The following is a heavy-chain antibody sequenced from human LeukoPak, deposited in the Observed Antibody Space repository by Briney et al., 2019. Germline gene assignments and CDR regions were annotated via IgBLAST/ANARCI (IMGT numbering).Heavy chain of an antibody. Sequence: SETLSLTCSVSGASVSSYYWSWVRQSPDKGLEWIGYVYHSGSSSNPSPQSRVTISQDTSRNQFSLKMTSVTAADTAVYYCAKLLGEEYWGQGTLVVVSS. CDR2: VYHSGS. J-gene: IGHJ4*02. D-gene: IGHD6-6*01. CDR1: GASVSSYY. V-gene: IGHV4-59*02. CDR3: AKLLGEEY.